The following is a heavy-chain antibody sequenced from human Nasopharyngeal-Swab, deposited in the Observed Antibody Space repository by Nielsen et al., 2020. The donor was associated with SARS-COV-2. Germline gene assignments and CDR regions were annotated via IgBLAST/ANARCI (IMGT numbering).Heavy chain of an antibody. CDR1: GYTFTGYY. CDR3: ARDRRTTYYYYGMDV. CDR2: INPNSGGT. Sequence: ASVKVSCKASGYTFTGYYMHWVRQAPGQGLEWMGWINPNSGGTNYAQKFQGRVTMTRDTSISTAYVELSRLRSDDTAVYYCARDRRTTYYYYGMDVWGQGTTVTVSS. J-gene: IGHJ6*02. D-gene: IGHD1-7*01. V-gene: IGHV1-2*02.